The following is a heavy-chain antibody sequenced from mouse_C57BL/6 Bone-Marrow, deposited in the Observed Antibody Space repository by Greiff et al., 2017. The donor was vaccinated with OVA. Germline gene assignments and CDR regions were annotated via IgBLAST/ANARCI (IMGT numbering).Heavy chain of an antibody. CDR1: GYAFSSYW. CDR3: ARAPDYYGSSTGY. J-gene: IGHJ2*01. CDR2: IYPGDGDT. D-gene: IGHD1-1*01. Sequence: QVQLQQSGAELVKPGASVKISCKASGYAFSSYWMNWVKQRPGKGLEWIGQIYPGDGDTNYNGKFKGKATLTADKSSSTAYMQLSSLTSEDSAVYFCARAPDYYGSSTGYWGQGTTLTVSS. V-gene: IGHV1-80*01.